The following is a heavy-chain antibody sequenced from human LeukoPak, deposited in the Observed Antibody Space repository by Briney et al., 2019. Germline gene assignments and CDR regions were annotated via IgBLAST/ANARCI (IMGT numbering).Heavy chain of an antibody. CDR2: TSDGGSTT. CDR3: SRSAYYDGSGNYYDY. Sequence: GGSLRLSCAASGFTFSSYWMHWVRQAPGKGLVWVSRTSDGGSTTTYADSVKGRFTISRDNAKNTLYLQMNGLRAEDTAVYYCSRSAYYDGSGNYYDYWGQGTLVTVSS. CDR1: GFTFSSYW. V-gene: IGHV3-74*01. J-gene: IGHJ4*02. D-gene: IGHD3-22*01.